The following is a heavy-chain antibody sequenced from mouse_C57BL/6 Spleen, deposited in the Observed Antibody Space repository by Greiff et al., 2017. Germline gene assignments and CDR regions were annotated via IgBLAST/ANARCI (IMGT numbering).Heavy chain of an antibody. CDR3: ASGTGSGFAY. D-gene: IGHD4-1*01. J-gene: IGHJ3*01. CDR1: GYTFTDYY. CDR2: VYPYNGGT. V-gene: IGHV1-36*01. Sequence: EVQLVESGPVLVKPGPSVKISCKASGYTFTDYYMHWVKQSHGKSLEWIGLVYPYNGGTSYNQKFKGKATLTVDKSSSTAYLELNSLTSEDSSVYYCASGTGSGFAYWGQGTLVTVSA.